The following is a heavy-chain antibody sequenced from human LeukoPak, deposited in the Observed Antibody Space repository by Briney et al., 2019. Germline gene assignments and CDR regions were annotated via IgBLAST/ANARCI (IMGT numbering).Heavy chain of an antibody. CDR2: ISGDGGST. V-gene: IGHV3-43*02. J-gene: IGHJ3*02. CDR1: GFSVSSNY. CDR3: AKEGRSAFDI. Sequence: PGGSLRLSCAASGFSVSSNYISWVRQAPGKGLEWVSLISGDGGSTYYADSVKGRFTISRDNSKNSLYLQMNSLRTEDTALYYCAKEGRSAFDIWGQGTMVTVSS.